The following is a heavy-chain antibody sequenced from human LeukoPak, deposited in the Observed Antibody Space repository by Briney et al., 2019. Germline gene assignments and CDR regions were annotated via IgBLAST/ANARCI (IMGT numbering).Heavy chain of an antibody. CDR3: ARDLGAYCGGDCYSFDY. J-gene: IGHJ4*02. D-gene: IGHD2-21*02. V-gene: IGHV1-2*02. CDR2: INPNSGGT. CDR1: GFTFTNYG. Sequence: ASVKVSCKASGFTFTNYGITWVRQAPGQGLEWMGWINPNSGGTNYAQKFQGRVTMTRDTSISTAYMELSRLRSDDTAVYYCARDLGAYCGGDCYSFDYWGQGTLVTVSS.